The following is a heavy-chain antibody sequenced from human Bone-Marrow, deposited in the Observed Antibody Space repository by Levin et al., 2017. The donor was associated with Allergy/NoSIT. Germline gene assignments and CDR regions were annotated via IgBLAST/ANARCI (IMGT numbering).Heavy chain of an antibody. CDR2: IYGDGSFT. CDR3: ARANYGPDY. CDR1: GFTFSTHS. J-gene: IGHJ4*02. D-gene: IGHD3-16*01. Sequence: ETLSLTCVGSGFTFSTHSMHWVRQAPGKGLVWVSGIYGDGSFTSYADSVKGRFTISRDNAKNTVFLQMNSLRAGDTAVYFCARANYGPDYWGQGILVTVAS. V-gene: IGHV3-74*01.